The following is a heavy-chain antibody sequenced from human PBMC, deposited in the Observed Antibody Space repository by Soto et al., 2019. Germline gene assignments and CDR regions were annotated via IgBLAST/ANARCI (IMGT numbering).Heavy chain of an antibody. J-gene: IGHJ4*02. CDR3: ARGSRTKYYFDY. CDR2: ISYDGSNK. CDR1: GFTFSSYA. D-gene: IGHD3-10*01. Sequence: QVQLVESGGVVVQPGRSLRLSCAASGFTFSSYAMHWVRQAPGKGLEWVAVISYDGSNKYYADSVKGRFTISRDNSKNTLYLQMNSLRAEDTAVYYCARGSRTKYYFDYWGQGTLVTVSS. V-gene: IGHV3-30-3*01.